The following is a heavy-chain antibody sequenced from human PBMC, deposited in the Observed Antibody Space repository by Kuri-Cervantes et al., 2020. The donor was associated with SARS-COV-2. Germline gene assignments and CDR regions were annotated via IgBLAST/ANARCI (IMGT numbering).Heavy chain of an antibody. CDR1: GYSFTSYW. V-gene: IGHV5-10-1*01. J-gene: IGHJ4*02. CDR2: IDPSDSYT. Sequence: GESLKISCKGSGYSFTSYWISWVRQMPEKGLEWMGRIDPSDSYTNYSPSFQGHVTISADKSISTAYLQWSSLKASGTAMYYCASTVAFWSGYYDYWGQGTLVTVSS. CDR3: ASTVAFWSGYYDY. D-gene: IGHD3-3*01.